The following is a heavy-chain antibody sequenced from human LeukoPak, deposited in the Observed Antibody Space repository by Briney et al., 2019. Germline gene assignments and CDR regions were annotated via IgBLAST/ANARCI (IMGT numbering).Heavy chain of an antibody. D-gene: IGHD5-18*01. CDR2: ISGSGGST. V-gene: IGHV3-23*01. J-gene: IGHJ4*02. CDR1: GFTFDDYA. CDR3: ATVGQHRQLQLWLAGYTQSAY. Sequence: PGGSLRLSCAASGFTFDDYAMHWVRQAPGKGLEWVSAISGSGGSTYYADSVKGRFTISRDNSKNTLYLQMNSLRAEDTAVYYCATVGQHRQLQLWLAGYTQSAYWGQGTLVTVSS.